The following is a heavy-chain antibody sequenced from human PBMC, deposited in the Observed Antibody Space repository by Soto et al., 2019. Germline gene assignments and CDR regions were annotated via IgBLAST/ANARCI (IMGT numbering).Heavy chain of an antibody. J-gene: IGHJ4*02. D-gene: IGHD5-18*01. Sequence: EVQLLESGGGLERPGGSLRLSCAASGFTFRSFAMSWVRQAPGKGLEWVSGISANGGDTNYADSVKGRFTISRDNSKNTLYLKLKSLRAEDTAVYYCAKPQYNYDYGSFNDWGQGTLVTVAS. CDR2: ISANGGDT. CDR3: AKPQYNYDYGSFND. CDR1: GFTFRSFA. V-gene: IGHV3-23*01.